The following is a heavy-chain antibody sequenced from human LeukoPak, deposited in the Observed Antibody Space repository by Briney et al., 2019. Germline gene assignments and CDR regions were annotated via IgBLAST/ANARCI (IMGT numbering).Heavy chain of an antibody. V-gene: IGHV4-59*12. CDR2: IYYSGST. CDR3: ARESSGYYSNWFDP. D-gene: IGHD3-22*01. J-gene: IGHJ5*02. Sequence: PSETLSLTCTVSGGSISSYYWSWIRQPPGKGLEWIGYIYYSGSTNYNPSLKSRVTMSVDTSKNQFSLKLSSVTAADTAVYYCARESSGYYSNWFDPWGQGTLVTVSS. CDR1: GGSISSYY.